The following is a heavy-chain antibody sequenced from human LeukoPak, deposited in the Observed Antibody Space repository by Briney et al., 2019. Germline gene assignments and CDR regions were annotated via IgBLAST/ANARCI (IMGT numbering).Heavy chain of an antibody. Sequence: SGTLSLTYAVYGGSFSGYYWSWIRQPPGKGLEWIGEISHSGSTNYSPSLKRRVTISVDTSKIQLSLKLSSVTAADTAVYYCASVELATTYFDSWGQGTLVTVSS. V-gene: IGHV4-34*01. CDR2: ISHSGST. CDR1: GGSFSGYY. CDR3: ASVELATTYFDS. D-gene: IGHD5-24*01. J-gene: IGHJ4*02.